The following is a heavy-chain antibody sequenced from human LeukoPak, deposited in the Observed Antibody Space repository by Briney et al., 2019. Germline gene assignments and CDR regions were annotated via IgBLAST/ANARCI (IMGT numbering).Heavy chain of an antibody. D-gene: IGHD3-22*01. V-gene: IGHV3-23*01. CDR3: AKVGAVVTTPRYFDY. Sequence: RGSLRLSCAASGFTFSSYAMSWVRQAPGKGLEWVSAISGSGGSTYYADSVKGRFTISRDNSKNTLYLQMNSLRAEDTAVYYCAKVGAVVTTPRYFDYWGQGTLVTVSS. J-gene: IGHJ4*02. CDR2: ISGSGGST. CDR1: GFTFSSYA.